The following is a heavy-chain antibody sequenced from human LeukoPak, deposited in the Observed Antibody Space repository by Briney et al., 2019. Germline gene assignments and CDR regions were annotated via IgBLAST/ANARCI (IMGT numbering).Heavy chain of an antibody. J-gene: IGHJ5*02. CDR3: AREERYRGSWFDP. CDR1: GYSISSGYY. V-gene: IGHV4-38-2*02. CDR2: IYHSGST. Sequence: SETLSLTCAVSGYSISSGYYWGWIRQPPGKGLEWIGSIYHSGSTYYNPSLKSRVTISVDTSKNQFSLKLSSVTAADTAVYYCAREERYRGSWFDPWGQGTLVTVSS. D-gene: IGHD3-10*01.